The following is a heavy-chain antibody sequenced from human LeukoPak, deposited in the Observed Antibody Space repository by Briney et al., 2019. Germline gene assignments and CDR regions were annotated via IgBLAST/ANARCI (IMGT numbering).Heavy chain of an antibody. V-gene: IGHV1-69*13. CDR2: IIPIFGTA. D-gene: IGHD3-10*01. J-gene: IGHJ6*02. Sequence: ASVKVSCKASGGTFSSYAISWVRQAPGQGLEWMGGIIPIFGTANYAQKFQGRVTITADESTSTAYMELSSLRSEDTAVYYCARVTLPPSSGSYYNVPIPYYYGMDVWGPGTTVTVSS. CDR1: GGTFSSYA. CDR3: ARVTLPPSSGSYYNVPIPYYYGMDV.